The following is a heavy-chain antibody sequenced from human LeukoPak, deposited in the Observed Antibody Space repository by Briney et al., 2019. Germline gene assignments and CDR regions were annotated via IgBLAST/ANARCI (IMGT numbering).Heavy chain of an antibody. CDR3: ARDIDGGIQLWLPLDH. V-gene: IGHV1-2*02. D-gene: IGHD5-18*01. Sequence: ASVKVSCKASGYTFTGYYMHWVRQAPGQGLEWMGWINPNSGGTNYAQKFQGRVTMTRDTSISTAYMELSRLRSDDTAVYYCARDIDGGIQLWLPLDHWGQGTLVTVSS. CDR1: GYTFTGYY. J-gene: IGHJ4*02. CDR2: INPNSGGT.